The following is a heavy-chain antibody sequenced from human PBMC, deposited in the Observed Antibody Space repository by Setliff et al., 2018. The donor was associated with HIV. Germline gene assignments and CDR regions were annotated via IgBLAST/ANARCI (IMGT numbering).Heavy chain of an antibody. CDR1: GGTFRKYS. Sequence: SVKVSCKASGGTFRKYSISWVRQAPGQGLEWVGGIIPIFGSTTYAQKFQGRVTITADESKNTVEMELSSLTSEDTAVYYCARDDHYYDMGSILSDWFFDLWDRGTRVTVSS. CDR2: IIPIFGST. J-gene: IGHJ2*01. V-gene: IGHV1-69*13. CDR3: ARDDHYYDMGSILSDWFFDL. D-gene: IGHD3-22*01.